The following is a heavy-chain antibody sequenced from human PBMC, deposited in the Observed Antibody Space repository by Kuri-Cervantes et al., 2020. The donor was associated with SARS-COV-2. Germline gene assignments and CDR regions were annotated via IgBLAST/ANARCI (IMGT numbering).Heavy chain of an antibody. CDR2: ISGSGGRT. D-gene: IGHD3-22*01. J-gene: IGHJ3*02. Sequence: LSLTCAASGFTFSSYAMSWVRQAPGKGLEWVSDISGSGGRTYYADSVQGRFTISRDNSKNTLYLQMNSLRAEDTAIYYCARDQSITMIVVVNRDAFDIWGQGTMVTVSS. CDR3: ARDQSITMIVVVNRDAFDI. V-gene: IGHV3-23*01. CDR1: GFTFSSYA.